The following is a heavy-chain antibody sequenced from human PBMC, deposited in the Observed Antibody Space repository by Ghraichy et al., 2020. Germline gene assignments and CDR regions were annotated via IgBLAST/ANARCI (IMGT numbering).Heavy chain of an antibody. CDR3: AKESGELVRLWYHTPASMDV. CDR1: GFTFSSYG. V-gene: IGHV3-30*02. CDR2: IRYDGSNK. Sequence: GESLNISCAASGFTFSSYGMHWVRQAPGKGLEWVAFIRYDGSNKYYGDSLKGRSTISRDNSKNRLYLQMNSLRAEDTAVYYCAKESGELVRLWYHTPASMDVWGQGTTVTVSS. J-gene: IGHJ6*02. D-gene: IGHD6-6*01.